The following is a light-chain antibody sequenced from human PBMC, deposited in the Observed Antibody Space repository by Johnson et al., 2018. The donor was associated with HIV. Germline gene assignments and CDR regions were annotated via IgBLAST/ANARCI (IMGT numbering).Light chain of an antibody. CDR2: DNN. V-gene: IGLV1-51*01. Sequence: QSVLTQPPSVSAAPGQKVTISCSGSSSNIGNNYVSWYQQIPGTAPKLLIYDNNKRPSGIPDRFSGSKSGTSATLGITGLQTGDEADYYCGTWDSSLSAYVFGTWTKVTVL. CDR3: GTWDSSLSAYV. CDR1: SSNIGNNY. J-gene: IGLJ1*01.